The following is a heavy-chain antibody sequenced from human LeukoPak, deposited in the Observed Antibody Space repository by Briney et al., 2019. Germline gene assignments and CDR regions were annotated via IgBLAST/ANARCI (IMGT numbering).Heavy chain of an antibody. D-gene: IGHD3-3*01. V-gene: IGHV4-61*02. Sequence: SQTLSLTCTVSGGSISSGSYYWSWIRQPAGKGLEWIGRIYTSGSTNYNPSLKSRVTISVDTSRNQFSLKLSSVTAADTAVYYCARDSSYDFWSGYMGYFDYWGQGTLVTVSS. J-gene: IGHJ4*02. CDR3: ARDSSYDFWSGYMGYFDY. CDR2: IYTSGST. CDR1: GGSISSGSYY.